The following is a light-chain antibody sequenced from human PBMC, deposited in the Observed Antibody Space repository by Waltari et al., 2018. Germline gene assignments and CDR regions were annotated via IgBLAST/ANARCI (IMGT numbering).Light chain of an antibody. CDR2: EVS. CDR3: TSYTSSSISHVL. CDR1: SSDVGGYNY. J-gene: IGLJ2*01. V-gene: IGLV2-14*01. Sequence: QSALTQPASVSGSPGQSITISCTGTSSDVGGYNYLSWYQHQPGKAPKLIIYEVSNRPSGVSNWFSGSKSGNTASLTISGLQAEDEGDYYCTSYTSSSISHVLFGGGTKLSVL.